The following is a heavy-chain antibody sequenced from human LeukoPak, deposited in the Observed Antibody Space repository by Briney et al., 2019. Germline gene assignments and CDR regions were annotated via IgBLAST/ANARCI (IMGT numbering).Heavy chain of an antibody. CDR1: GFTFSRYW. D-gene: IGHD1-26*01. V-gene: IGHV3-7*05. J-gene: IGHJ4*02. Sequence: PGGSLRLSCAASGFTFSRYWMTWVHQAPGKGLEWVANIKQDGTEKYYVDSVKGRFTISRDNAKNSLYLQMNSLRAEDTAVYYCARDSEWGLLRSDYWGQGTLVTVSS. CDR3: ARDSEWGLLRSDY. CDR2: IKQDGTEK.